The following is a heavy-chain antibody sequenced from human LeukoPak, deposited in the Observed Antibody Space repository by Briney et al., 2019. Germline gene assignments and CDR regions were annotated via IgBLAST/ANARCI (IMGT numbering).Heavy chain of an antibody. Sequence: SETLSLTCAVYGGSFSGYYWSWIRQSPGRGLEWIGQINDSGDTDYNPSLKSRVTISIDTSKKQFSLRLRSVTAADTALYYCARETSTWNSFEYWGQGTAVTVSS. V-gene: IGHV4-34*01. CDR2: INDSGDT. CDR3: ARETSTWNSFEY. J-gene: IGHJ4*02. CDR1: GGSFSGYY. D-gene: IGHD1/OR15-1a*01.